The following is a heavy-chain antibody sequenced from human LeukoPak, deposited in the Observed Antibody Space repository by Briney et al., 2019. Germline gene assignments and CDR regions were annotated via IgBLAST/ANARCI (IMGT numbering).Heavy chain of an antibody. J-gene: IGHJ4*02. CDR1: GGSIRNSDYY. D-gene: IGHD1-26*01. CDR3: VRSEWEVYLTADY. CDR2: IYYSGNT. Sequence: SETLSLTCTVSGGSIRNSDYYWNWIRQPPGKGLEWIGSIYYSGNTFYSPSLESRITISVDTSKNQFSLKLSSLTAADTAVYYCVRSEWEVYLTADYWGQGTLVTVSS. V-gene: IGHV4-39*01.